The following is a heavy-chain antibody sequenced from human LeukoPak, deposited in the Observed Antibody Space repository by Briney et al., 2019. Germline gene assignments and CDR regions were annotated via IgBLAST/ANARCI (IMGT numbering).Heavy chain of an antibody. J-gene: IGHJ4*02. V-gene: IGHV3-43*02. CDR1: GFNFYDYA. D-gene: IGHD2/OR15-2a*01. CDR3: AAEKGRYYHY. Sequence: GGSLRLSCAASGFNFYDYAMHWVRQAPGKGVEWVALITWDCGSTFYADSVKGRFTISRDNSENSLYLQMNSLRTEGTALYYCAAEKGRYYHYWGQGTRVTVSS. CDR2: ITWDCGST.